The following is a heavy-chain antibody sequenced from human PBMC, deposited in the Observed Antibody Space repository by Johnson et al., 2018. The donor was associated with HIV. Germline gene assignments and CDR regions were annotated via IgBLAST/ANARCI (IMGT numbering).Heavy chain of an antibody. CDR1: EFTFSNYA. J-gene: IGHJ3*02. D-gene: IGHD6-19*01. CDR2: ISYDGSNK. Sequence: QVQLVESEGGVVQPGRSLRLSCAASEFTFSNYAIDWVRQAPGKGLEWVALISYDGSNKYYADSVKGRFTISRDNSKNTLYLQMNSLRAEDTAVYYCARPVAGMNDAFDIWGQGTMVTVSS. V-gene: IGHV3-30-3*01. CDR3: ARPVAGMNDAFDI.